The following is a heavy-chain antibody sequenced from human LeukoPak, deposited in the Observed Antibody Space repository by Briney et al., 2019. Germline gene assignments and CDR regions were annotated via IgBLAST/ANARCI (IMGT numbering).Heavy chain of an antibody. V-gene: IGHV3-23*01. D-gene: IGHD6-19*01. CDR1: GFTVSSYY. CDR2: ISGSGVST. CDR3: AKGSSSGWSGDYFDY. Sequence: PGGSLRLSCAASGFTVSSYYMSWVRQAPGKGLEWVSGISGSGVSTYYADSVKGRFTISRDNSKNTLYLQMNSLRAEDTALYYCAKGSSSGWSGDYFDYWGQGTLVTVSS. J-gene: IGHJ4*02.